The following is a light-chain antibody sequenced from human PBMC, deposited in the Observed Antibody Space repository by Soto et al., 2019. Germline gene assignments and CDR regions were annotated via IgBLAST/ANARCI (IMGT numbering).Light chain of an antibody. CDR1: QSVSSN. Sequence: EIVMTHSPATLSVSPGSRATLSCRASQSVSSNLAWYQQKPGQAPRLLIYGASNRATGIPDRFSGSGSGTDFTLTISRLEPEDFAVYYCQQYVNLGTFGQGTVVDIK. CDR2: GAS. V-gene: IGKV3D-15*01. CDR3: QQYVNLGT. J-gene: IGKJ1*01.